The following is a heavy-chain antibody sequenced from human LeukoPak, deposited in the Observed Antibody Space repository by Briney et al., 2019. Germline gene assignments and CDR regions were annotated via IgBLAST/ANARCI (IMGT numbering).Heavy chain of an antibody. Sequence: SETLSLTCTVSGGSISSYYWSWIRQPPGKGLEWIGYIYYSGSTNYNPSLKSRVTISVDTSKNQFSLKLSSVTAADTAVYYCARRGDGYNFDYWGQGTLVTVSS. CDR3: ARRGDGYNFDY. V-gene: IGHV4-59*01. D-gene: IGHD5-24*01. CDR2: IYYSGST. J-gene: IGHJ4*02. CDR1: GGSISSYY.